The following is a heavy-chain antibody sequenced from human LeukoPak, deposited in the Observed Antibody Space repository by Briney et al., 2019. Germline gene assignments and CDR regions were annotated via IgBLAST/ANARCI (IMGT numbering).Heavy chain of an antibody. CDR3: ARDQDGSPGAFDI. V-gene: IGHV3-48*04. J-gene: IGHJ3*02. CDR2: ISSSSSTI. CDR1: GFTFSSYS. Sequence: GGSLRLSCAASGFTFSSYSMNWVRQAPGKGLKWVSYISSSSSTIYYADSVKGRFTISRDNAKNSLYLQMNSLRAEDTALYYCARDQDGSPGAFDIWGQGTMVTVSS. D-gene: IGHD1-26*01.